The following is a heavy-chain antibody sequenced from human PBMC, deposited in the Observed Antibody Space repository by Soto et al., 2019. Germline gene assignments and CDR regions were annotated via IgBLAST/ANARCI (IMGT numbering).Heavy chain of an antibody. V-gene: IGHV3-74*01. CDR3: ARGIRNYYGTDV. D-gene: IGHD5-18*01. CDR1: GFTFSSYW. J-gene: IGHJ6*02. Sequence: EVQLVESGGGLVQPGGSLRLSCAASGFTFSSYWMHWVRQGPGKGLVWVSRINGDGSNTNYADSVRGRVTISRDNAKNTVYLQMNSLRDEDTAVYYCARGIRNYYGTDVWGQGTTVTVS. CDR2: INGDGSNT.